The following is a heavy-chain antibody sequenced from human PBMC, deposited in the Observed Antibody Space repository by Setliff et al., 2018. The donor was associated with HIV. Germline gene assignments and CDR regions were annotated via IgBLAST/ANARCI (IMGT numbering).Heavy chain of an antibody. CDR1: GFSFDDYY. Sequence: GGSLRLSCTASGFSFDDYYLTWVRQPPGKGLEWVGFVRSKPNGRTKDYAASVEGRFTISRDDAKTIAYLHMNSLTTDDTAVYFCTRDRRGSSSWSGYNGGFDYWGQGTLVTVSS. V-gene: IGHV3-49*04. CDR2: VRSKPNGRTK. J-gene: IGHJ4*02. D-gene: IGHD3-3*01. CDR3: TRDRRGSSSWSGYNGGFDY.